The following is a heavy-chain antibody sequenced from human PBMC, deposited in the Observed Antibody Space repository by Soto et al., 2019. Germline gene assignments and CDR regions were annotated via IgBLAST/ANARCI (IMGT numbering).Heavy chain of an antibody. CDR3: ARDVVSYYYDSSGSFHDAFDI. J-gene: IGHJ3*02. Sequence: GGSLRLSCAASGFTFSDYYMSWIRQAPGKGLEWVSYISSSSSYTNYADSVKGRFTISRDNAKNSLYLQMNSLRAEDTAVYYCARDVVSYYYDSSGSFHDAFDIWGQGTMVTVSS. V-gene: IGHV3-11*06. CDR1: GFTFSDYY. D-gene: IGHD3-22*01. CDR2: ISSSSSYT.